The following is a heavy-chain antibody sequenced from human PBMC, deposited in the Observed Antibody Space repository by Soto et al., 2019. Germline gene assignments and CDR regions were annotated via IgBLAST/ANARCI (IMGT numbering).Heavy chain of an antibody. V-gene: IGHV4-34*01. J-gene: IGHJ5*02. CDR2: INHSGST. Sequence: PSETLSLTCAVYGGSFSGYYWSWIRQPPGKGLEWIGEINHSGSTNYNPSLKSRVTISVDTSKNQFSLKLSSVTAADTAVYYCARGRFGSLNWFDPWGQGTLVTVYS. CDR1: GGSFSGYY. CDR3: ARGRFGSLNWFDP. D-gene: IGHD3-16*01.